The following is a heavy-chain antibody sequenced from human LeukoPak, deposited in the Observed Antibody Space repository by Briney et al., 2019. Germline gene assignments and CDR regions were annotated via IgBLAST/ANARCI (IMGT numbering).Heavy chain of an antibody. CDR3: AKEDYGDYGSDWFDP. J-gene: IGHJ5*02. CDR1: GFTFSSYE. Sequence: GGSLRLSCAASGFTFSSYEMNWVRQAPGKGLEWVSAISGSGHNTYYADSVKGRFTISRDNSKNTLYLQMNSLRAEDTAVYYCAKEDYGDYGSDWFDPWGQGTLVTVSS. CDR2: ISGSGHNT. V-gene: IGHV3-23*01. D-gene: IGHD4-17*01.